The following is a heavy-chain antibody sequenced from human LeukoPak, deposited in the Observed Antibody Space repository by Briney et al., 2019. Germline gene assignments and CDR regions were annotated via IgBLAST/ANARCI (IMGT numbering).Heavy chain of an antibody. CDR2: ISSSSSYI. J-gene: IGHJ3*02. D-gene: IGHD2-2*01. CDR3: AREDCSSTSCYAVFDAFDI. Sequence: EGSLRLSCAASGFTFSSYSMNWVRQAPGKGLEWVSSISSSSSYIYYADSVKGRFTISRDNAKNSLYLQMNSLRAEDTAVYYCAREDCSSTSCYAVFDAFDIWGQGTMVTVSS. V-gene: IGHV3-21*01. CDR1: GFTFSSYS.